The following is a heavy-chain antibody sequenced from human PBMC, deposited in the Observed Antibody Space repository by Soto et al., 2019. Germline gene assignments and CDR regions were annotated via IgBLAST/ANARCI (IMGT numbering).Heavy chain of an antibody. CDR2: NYHSGTT. CDR1: GVTISTYY. V-gene: IGHV4-59*01. CDR3: VREAYIGYGHAIDH. Sequence: KTSETLSLTCAVSGVTISTYYWSWIRQPPGKGLEWIGYNYHSGTTNYNPSLKSRVTISVDTSKNQFSLRLTPVTAADTAIYYCVREAYIGYGHAIDHWGQGILVTVSS. D-gene: IGHD5-12*01. J-gene: IGHJ4*02.